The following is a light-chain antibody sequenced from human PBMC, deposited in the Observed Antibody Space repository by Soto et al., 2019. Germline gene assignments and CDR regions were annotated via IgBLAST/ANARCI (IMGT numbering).Light chain of an antibody. CDR1: SSDVGRYNY. V-gene: IGLV2-14*03. CDR2: DVS. CDR3: TSYTTGTTRV. J-gene: IGLJ3*02. Sequence: QSALTQPASVSGSPGQSITISCTGTSSDVGRYNYVSWHQQHPGKAPKLLIFDVSNRPSGVSDRFSGSKSGNTASLTISGLQAEDEADYNCTSYTTGTTRVFGGGTKVTVL.